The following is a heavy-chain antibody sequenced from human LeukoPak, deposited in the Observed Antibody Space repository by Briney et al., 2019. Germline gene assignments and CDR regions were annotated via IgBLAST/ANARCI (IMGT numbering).Heavy chain of an antibody. CDR3: ARGIFGEGLD. Sequence: GGSLRLSCAASGFTLSSYWMHWVRQAPGKGPVWVSRINSDGSSTSYADSVKGRFNISRDNAKSTLYLQMNSLRAEDTAVYYCARGIFGEGLDWGQGTLVTVSS. D-gene: IGHD3-10*02. J-gene: IGHJ4*02. V-gene: IGHV3-74*01. CDR1: GFTLSSYW. CDR2: INSDGSST.